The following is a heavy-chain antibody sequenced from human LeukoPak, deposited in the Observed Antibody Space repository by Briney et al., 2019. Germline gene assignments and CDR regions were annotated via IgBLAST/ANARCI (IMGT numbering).Heavy chain of an antibody. Sequence: SETLSLTCTVSGGSISSYYWSWIRQPPGKGLEWIGYLYYSGSTNYNPSLKSRVTISVDTSKNQFSLKLSSVTAADTAVYYCARGEVYGDYGPGSWFDPWGQGTLVTVSS. CDR2: LYYSGST. CDR1: GGSISSYY. J-gene: IGHJ5*02. V-gene: IGHV4-59*12. D-gene: IGHD4-17*01. CDR3: ARGEVYGDYGPGSWFDP.